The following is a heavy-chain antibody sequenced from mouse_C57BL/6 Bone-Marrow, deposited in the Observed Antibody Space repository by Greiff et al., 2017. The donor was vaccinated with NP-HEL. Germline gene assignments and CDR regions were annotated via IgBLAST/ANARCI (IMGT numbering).Heavy chain of an antibody. CDR3: AREYYGSSYKYFDV. V-gene: IGHV5-4*01. CDR1: GFTFSSYA. D-gene: IGHD1-1*01. Sequence: EVKLVESGGGLVKPGGSPKLSCAASGFTFSSYAMSWVRQTPEKRLEWVATISDGGSYTYYPDNVKGRFTISRDNAKNNLYLQMSHLKSEDTAMYYCAREYYGSSYKYFDVWGTGTTVTVSS. J-gene: IGHJ1*03. CDR2: ISDGGSYT.